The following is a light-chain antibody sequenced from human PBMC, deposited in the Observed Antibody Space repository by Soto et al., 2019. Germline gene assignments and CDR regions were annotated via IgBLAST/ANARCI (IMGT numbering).Light chain of an antibody. Sequence: QSVLTQPASVSGSPGQSITLSCTGTSSGVGDYNYVSWYQQHPGKAPRLIIYEVSYRPSGVSNRFSGSKSGNTASLTISGLQAEDEADYYCSSYASSSTWVFGGGTKLTVL. J-gene: IGLJ3*02. CDR2: EVS. CDR3: SSYASSSTWV. CDR1: SSGVGDYNY. V-gene: IGLV2-14*01.